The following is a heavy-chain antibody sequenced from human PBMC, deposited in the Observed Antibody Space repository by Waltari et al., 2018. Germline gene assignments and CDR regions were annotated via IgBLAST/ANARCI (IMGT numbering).Heavy chain of an antibody. CDR2: IYWNGDE. CDR1: GFSLSTNGVG. CDR3: AHEFGAFDI. D-gene: IGHD3-16*01. V-gene: IGHV2-5*01. Sequence: QITLKESGPTLVKPTQTLTLTCTFSGFSLSTNGVGVGWIRQPPGKAPAWLALIYWNGDERYNPALRSRLTITKDTSKNQVVLTMTNMDPVDTATYYCAHEFGAFDIWGQGTMVTVSS. J-gene: IGHJ3*02.